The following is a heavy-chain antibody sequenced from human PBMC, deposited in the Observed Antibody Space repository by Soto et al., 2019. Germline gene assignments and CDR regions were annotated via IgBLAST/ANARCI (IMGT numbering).Heavy chain of an antibody. CDR2: IGPNTGNT. J-gene: IGHJ6*02. V-gene: IGHV1-18*01. Sequence: QVQLVQSGAEVKEPGASVKVSCKAYGYTFPNYGISWVRQAPGQGLEWMGWIGPNTGNTNYAQKLQGRVTMTKDTXXGXAXXELRSLTSDDAAVYYCAREGVWGSFRSYSYYGMDVWGQGTTVTVSS. CDR1: GYTFPNYG. D-gene: IGHD3-16*02. CDR3: AREGVWGSFRSYSYYGMDV.